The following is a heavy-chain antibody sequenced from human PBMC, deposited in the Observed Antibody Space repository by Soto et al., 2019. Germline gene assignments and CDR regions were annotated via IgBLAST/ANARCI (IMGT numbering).Heavy chain of an antibody. CDR1: GGTFSSYA. Sequence: QVQLVQSGAEVKKPGSSVKVSCKASGGTFSSYAISWVRQAPGQGLEWMGGIIPIFGTANYAQKLQGRVTITGDESTSTAYMEQSSLRSEDTAVYDCAREYCSGGSCYPNYYYYYGMDVWGQGTTVTVSS. D-gene: IGHD2-15*01. V-gene: IGHV1-69*01. CDR2: IIPIFGTA. CDR3: AREYCSGGSCYPNYYYYYGMDV. J-gene: IGHJ6*02.